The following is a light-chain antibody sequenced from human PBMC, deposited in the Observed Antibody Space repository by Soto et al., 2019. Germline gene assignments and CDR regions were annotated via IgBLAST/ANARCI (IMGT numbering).Light chain of an antibody. CDR3: QQRSNWRGT. CDR2: DAS. CDR1: QSVSSY. V-gene: IGKV3-11*01. J-gene: IGKJ4*01. Sequence: EIVLTQSPATLSLSPGERATLSCRASQSVSSYLAWYQQKPGQAPRLLIYDASNRATGIPARFSGSGSGTDFTLTISSLEPEDFAVYYCQQRSNWRGTFGGGTKV.